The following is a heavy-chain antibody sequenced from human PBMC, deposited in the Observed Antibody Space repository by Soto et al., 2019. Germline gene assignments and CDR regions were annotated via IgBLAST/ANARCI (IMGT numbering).Heavy chain of an antibody. D-gene: IGHD1-26*01. J-gene: IGHJ4*02. V-gene: IGHV3-21*01. CDR2: ISSSSSYI. Sequence: GGTLRLPCAASGFTLSSYSMNWVRQDPGKGLEWVSSISSSSSYIYYADSVKGRFTISRDNAKNSLYLQMNSLRAEDTAVYYCASDGAWDGFDYWGQGTLVTVSS. CDR3: ASDGAWDGFDY. CDR1: GFTLSSYS.